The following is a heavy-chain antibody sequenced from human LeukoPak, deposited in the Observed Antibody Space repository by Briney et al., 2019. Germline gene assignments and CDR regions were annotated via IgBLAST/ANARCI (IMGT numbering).Heavy chain of an antibody. D-gene: IGHD2-21*02. CDR2: ISAYNGNT. CDR1: GYTFTSYG. J-gene: IGHJ4*02. Sequence: ASVKVSCKASGYTFTSYGISWVRQAPGQGLEWMGWISAYNGNTNYAQKLQGRVTMTTDTSTSTAYMELRSLRSDDTAVYYCAREGCGGDCYSPYYFDYWGQGTLVTVSS. CDR3: AREGCGGDCYSPYYFDY. V-gene: IGHV1-18*01.